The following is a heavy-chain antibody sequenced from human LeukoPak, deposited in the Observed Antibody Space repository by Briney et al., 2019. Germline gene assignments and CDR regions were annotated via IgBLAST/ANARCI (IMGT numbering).Heavy chain of an antibody. Sequence: AGGSLRLSCAASGFTFSDYYMSWIRQAPGKGLEWVSYISSSGSTIYYADSVKGRFTISRDNAKNSLYLQMNSLRAEDTAVYYCAREDYDILTGYYRYFQHWGQGTLVTVSS. J-gene: IGHJ1*01. CDR2: ISSSGSTI. V-gene: IGHV3-11*01. D-gene: IGHD3-9*01. CDR1: GFTFSDYY. CDR3: AREDYDILTGYYRYFQH.